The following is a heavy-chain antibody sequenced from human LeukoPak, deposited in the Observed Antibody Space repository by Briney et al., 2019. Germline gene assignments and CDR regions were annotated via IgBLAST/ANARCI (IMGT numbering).Heavy chain of an antibody. V-gene: IGHV1-2*02. J-gene: IGHJ4*02. CDR2: INPNSGGT. CDR1: GYTFTGYY. CDR3: ARGYPMDWNYFDY. D-gene: IGHD3/OR15-3a*01. Sequence: ASVKVSCKASGYTFTGYYMHWVRQAPGQGLEWMGWINPNSGGTNYAQKFQGRFTMTRDTSTSTVYMELSSLRSEGTAVYYCARGYPMDWNYFDYWGQGMLVTVSS.